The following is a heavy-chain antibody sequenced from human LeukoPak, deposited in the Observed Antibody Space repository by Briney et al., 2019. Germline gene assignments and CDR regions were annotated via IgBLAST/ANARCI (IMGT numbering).Heavy chain of an antibody. J-gene: IGHJ4*02. CDR1: GFTFSSYE. V-gene: IGHV3-48*03. CDR2: ISSCGSTI. D-gene: IGHD3-22*01. CDR3: ARGDYDSSGYVFDY. Sequence: GGSLRLSCAASGFTFSSYEMNWVRQAPGKGLEWVSYISSCGSTIYYADSVKGRFTISRDNAKNSLYLQMNSLRAEDTAVYYCARGDYDSSGYVFDYWGQGTLVTVSS.